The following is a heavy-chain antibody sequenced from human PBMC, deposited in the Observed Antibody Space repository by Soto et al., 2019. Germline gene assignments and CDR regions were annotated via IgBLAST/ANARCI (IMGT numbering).Heavy chain of an antibody. V-gene: IGHV3-30*18. CDR3: AKDPIMARFGESPPAK. J-gene: IGHJ4*02. D-gene: IGHD3-10*01. CDR1: GFRFSSYC. Sequence: HRXVCLRLSCAACGFRFSSYCTHWVRQAPGEGLEWVAVISYDVSNKYYADSVKGRFTISRDNSKNTLYLQMNSLRAEDTAVYYCAKDPIMARFGESPPAKWGQGTPVTVSS. CDR2: ISYDVSNK.